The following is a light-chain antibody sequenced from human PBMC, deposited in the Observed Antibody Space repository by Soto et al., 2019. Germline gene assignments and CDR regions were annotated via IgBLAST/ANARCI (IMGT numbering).Light chain of an antibody. CDR2: GAS. J-gene: IGKJ1*01. CDR3: QQYGYSFRA. CDR1: QSVSSTY. Sequence: EILLTQSPGTLSLSPGERATLSCRASQSVSSTYLSWYQRKPGQAPRLLIYGASSRATGIPDRFSGSGSGTDFTLTISRLEPEDFAVYYCQQYGYSFRAFGQGTKVEL. V-gene: IGKV3-20*01.